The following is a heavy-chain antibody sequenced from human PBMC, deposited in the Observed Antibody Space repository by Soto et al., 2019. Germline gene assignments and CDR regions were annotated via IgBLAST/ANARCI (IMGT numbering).Heavy chain of an antibody. D-gene: IGHD3-3*01. CDR1: GGSISSGGYY. Sequence: QVQLQESGPGLVKPSQTLSLTCTVSGGSISSGGYYWSWIRQHPGKGLEWSGYIYYSGSTYYNPSLESRLTISVDTSRNLFSLRRSSVTATDAAVYYCARVRAVFFWSGRDDNWFDPWGQGTLVTVYS. V-gene: IGHV4-31*03. CDR2: IYYSGST. CDR3: ARVRAVFFWSGRDDNWFDP. J-gene: IGHJ5*02.